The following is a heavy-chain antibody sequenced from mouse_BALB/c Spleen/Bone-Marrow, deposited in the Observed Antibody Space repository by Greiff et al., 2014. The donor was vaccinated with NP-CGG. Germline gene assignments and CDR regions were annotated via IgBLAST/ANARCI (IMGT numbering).Heavy chain of an antibody. J-gene: IGHJ4*01. CDR3: ARDRGVQGYAMDY. CDR2: IGDGGSYT. V-gene: IGHV5-4*02. Sequence: EVQGVESGGGLVKPGGSLKLSCAASGFTFSDYYMYWVRQTPEKRLEWVATIGDGGSYTYYPDSVKGRFTISRDIAKNNLYLQMSSLKSEDTAMYYCARDRGVQGYAMDYWGQGTSVTVSS. D-gene: IGHD2-14*01. CDR1: GFTFSDYY.